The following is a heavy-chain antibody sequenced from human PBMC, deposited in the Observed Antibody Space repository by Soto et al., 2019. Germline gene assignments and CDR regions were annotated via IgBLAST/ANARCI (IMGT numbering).Heavy chain of an antibody. V-gene: IGHV4-39*01. CDR2: IYYSGST. J-gene: IGHJ4*02. Sequence: SETLSLTCTVSGVSISSGSHYWGWIRQPPGKGLEWIGSIYYSGSTYYNPSLKSRLTISVDTSKNQFSLKLSSVTAADTAVYYCARGSGYYGVYYFDYWGQGTLVTVS. CDR1: GVSISSGSHY. CDR3: ARGSGYYGVYYFDY. D-gene: IGHD3-22*01.